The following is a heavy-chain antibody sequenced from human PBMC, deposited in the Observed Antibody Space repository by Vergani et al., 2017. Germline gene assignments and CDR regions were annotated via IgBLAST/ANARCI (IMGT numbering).Heavy chain of an antibody. Sequence: EVQLLESGGGLVQPGVSLRLSCAASGFTFSSYAMSWVRQAPGKGLEWVSAISGSGGSTYYADSVKGRFTISRDNSKNTLYLQMNSLRAEDTAVYYCAKIPHFDWLLLTILFDYWGQGTLVTVSS. CDR2: ISGSGGST. CDR1: GFTFSSYA. D-gene: IGHD3-9*01. CDR3: AKIPHFDWLLLTILFDY. J-gene: IGHJ4*02. V-gene: IGHV3-23*01.